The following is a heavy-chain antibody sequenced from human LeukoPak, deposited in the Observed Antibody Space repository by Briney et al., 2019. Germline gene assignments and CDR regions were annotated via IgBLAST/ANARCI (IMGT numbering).Heavy chain of an antibody. D-gene: IGHD4-17*01. CDR3: ARGLYGDYVFDY. Sequence: GGSLRLSCGASGFTFSSYAMSWVRQAPGKGLEGVSAISGSGGSTYYADSVKGRFTISRDNSKNTLYLQMNSLRAEDTAVYYCARGLYGDYVFDYWGQGTLVTVSS. V-gene: IGHV3-23*01. CDR2: ISGSGGST. J-gene: IGHJ4*02. CDR1: GFTFSSYA.